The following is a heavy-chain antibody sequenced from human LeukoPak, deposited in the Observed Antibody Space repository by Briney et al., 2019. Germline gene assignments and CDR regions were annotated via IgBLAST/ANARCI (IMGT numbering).Heavy chain of an antibody. CDR3: AKAVLLWFGEFGYFDY. J-gene: IGHJ4*02. CDR2: ISGSGGST. CDR1: GFTFSSYA. V-gene: IGHV3-23*01. Sequence: GGSLRLSCAASGFTFSSYAMSWVRQAPGKGLEWVSAISGSGGSTYYADSVKGRFTISRDNSKNTLYLQMNSLRAEDTAVYYCAKAVLLWFGEFGYFDYWGQGTLVTVSS. D-gene: IGHD3-10*01.